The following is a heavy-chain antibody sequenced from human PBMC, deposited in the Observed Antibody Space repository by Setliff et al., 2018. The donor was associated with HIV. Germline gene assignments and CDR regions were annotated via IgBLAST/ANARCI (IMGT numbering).Heavy chain of an antibody. CDR1: GYTFTSYG. Sequence: ASVKVSCKASGYTFTSYGITWVRQAPGQGLDWMGWISAYNGNTNYAQKIQGRVTTTTDTTTSTAYMELRSLKADDTAVYYWARDAPAVYYEFWSGYILWDVWGKGNTVTVSS. CDR3: ARDAPAVYYEFWSGYILWDV. J-gene: IGHJ6*04. CDR2: ISAYNGNT. V-gene: IGHV1-18*01. D-gene: IGHD3-3*01.